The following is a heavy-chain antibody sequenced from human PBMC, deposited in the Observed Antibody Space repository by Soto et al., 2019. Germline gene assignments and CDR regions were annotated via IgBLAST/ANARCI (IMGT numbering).Heavy chain of an antibody. V-gene: IGHV3-72*01. CDR1: GFTFSDHY. D-gene: IGHD6-19*01. CDR3: ARDMYSSGWYLDY. CDR2: TRKKTNSYTT. J-gene: IGHJ4*02. Sequence: GGSLRLSCAASGFTFSDHYMDWVRQAPGKGLEWVGRTRKKTNSYTTEYAASVKGRFTISRDDSKNSLYLQMNSLKTEDTAVYYCARDMYSSGWYLDYWGQGTLVTVSS.